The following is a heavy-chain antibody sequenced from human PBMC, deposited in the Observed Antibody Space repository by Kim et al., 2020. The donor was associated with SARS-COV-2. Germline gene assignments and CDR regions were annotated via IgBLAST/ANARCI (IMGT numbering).Heavy chain of an antibody. D-gene: IGHD2-15*01. Sequence: GGSLRLSCAASGFIFGGHDMHWVRQGTGKGLEWVSAIGTAGETFYEESVKGRFIISRENGKNSLYLQMDSLRAGDTAVYYCARGIHLLLGVDVWGQGTTVTVSS. CDR3: ARGIHLLLGVDV. J-gene: IGHJ6*02. V-gene: IGHV3-13*04. CDR2: IGTAGET. CDR1: GFIFGGHD.